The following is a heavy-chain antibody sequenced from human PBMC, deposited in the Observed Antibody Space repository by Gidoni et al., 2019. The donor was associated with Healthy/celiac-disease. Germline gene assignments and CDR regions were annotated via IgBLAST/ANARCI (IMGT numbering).Heavy chain of an antibody. Sequence: QVQLQESGPGLVKPSQTLSLTCTVSGGSISSGGYYWRWIRQHPGKGLEWIGYIYYSGSTYYNPSLKSRVTISVDTSKNQFSLKLSSVTAADTAVYYCARFPLWFGESNSYYYGMDVWGQGTTVTVSS. D-gene: IGHD3-10*01. CDR2: IYYSGST. V-gene: IGHV4-31*03. CDR3: ARFPLWFGESNSYYYGMDV. CDR1: GGSISSGGYY. J-gene: IGHJ6*02.